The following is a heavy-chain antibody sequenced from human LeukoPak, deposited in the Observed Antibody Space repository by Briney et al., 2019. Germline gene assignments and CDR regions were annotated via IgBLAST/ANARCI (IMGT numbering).Heavy chain of an antibody. Sequence: SETLSLTCTASGGSISSSSYYWGWIRQPPGKGLEWIGNIYYSGSTYYNPSLKSRVTISVDTSKNQFSLKLSSVTAADTAVYYCARGSRYGGNPHPAVAFDYWGQGTLVTVSS. V-gene: IGHV4-39*01. CDR2: IYYSGST. D-gene: IGHD4-23*01. CDR1: GGSISSSSYY. CDR3: ARGSRYGGNPHPAVAFDY. J-gene: IGHJ4*02.